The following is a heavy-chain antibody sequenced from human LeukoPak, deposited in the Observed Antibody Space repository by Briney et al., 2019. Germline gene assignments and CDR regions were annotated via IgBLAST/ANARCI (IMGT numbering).Heavy chain of an antibody. Sequence: PGGSLRLSCAASGFTFSDAWMNWVRQAPGKGLEWVGRIKSKRDFETIDYAAPVKGRFTISRDDSRNTLYLQMNSLRAEDTAVYYCAKGSVRAAAGNFDYWGQGTLVTVSS. CDR1: GFTFSDAW. D-gene: IGHD6-13*01. CDR2: IKSKRDFETI. CDR3: AKGSVRAAAGNFDY. V-gene: IGHV3-15*01. J-gene: IGHJ4*02.